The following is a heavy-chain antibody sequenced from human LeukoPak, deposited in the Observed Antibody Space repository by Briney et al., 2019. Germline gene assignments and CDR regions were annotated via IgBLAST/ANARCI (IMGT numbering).Heavy chain of an antibody. CDR1: GYTFTGYY. CDR3: ARDVTLYSSGQKKEYYFDY. J-gene: IGHJ4*02. CDR2: INPNSGGT. Sequence: ASVKVSCKASGYTFTGYYMHWVRQAPGQGLEWMGWINPNSGGTNYAQKFQGRVTMTRDTSTSTVYMELSSLRSEDTAVYYCARDVTLYSSGQKKEYYFDYWGQGTLVTVSS. V-gene: IGHV1-2*02. D-gene: IGHD6-19*01.